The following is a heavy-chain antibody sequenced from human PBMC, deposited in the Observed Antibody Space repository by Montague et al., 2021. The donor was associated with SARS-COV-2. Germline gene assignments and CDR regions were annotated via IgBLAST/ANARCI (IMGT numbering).Heavy chain of an antibody. D-gene: IGHD3-10*01. V-gene: IGHV2-5*01. CDR2: IYSNDDK. CDR3: VHYASGSYYFHY. J-gene: IGHJ4*02. Sequence: PALVKPTQTLTLTCTFSGFSLSTPNVGVGWIRQPPGKALEWLALIYSNDDKRYSPSLQSRLTITKDTSKNQVVLSLTNVDPVDTATYYCVHYASGSYYFHYWGQGTLVTVSS. CDR1: GFSLSTPNVG.